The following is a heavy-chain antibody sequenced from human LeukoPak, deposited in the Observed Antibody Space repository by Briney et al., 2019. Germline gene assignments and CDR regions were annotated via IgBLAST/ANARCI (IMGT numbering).Heavy chain of an antibody. CDR2: IIPIFGTA. J-gene: IGHJ6*02. CDR3: ATAMVRGVTHYYYGMDV. Sequence: GASVKVSCKASGGTLSSYAISWVRQAPGQGLEWMGGIIPIFGTANYAQKFQGRVTITADESTSTAYMELSSLRSEDTAVYYCATAMVRGVTHYYYGMDVWGQGTTVTVSS. D-gene: IGHD3-10*01. CDR1: GGTLSSYA. V-gene: IGHV1-69*13.